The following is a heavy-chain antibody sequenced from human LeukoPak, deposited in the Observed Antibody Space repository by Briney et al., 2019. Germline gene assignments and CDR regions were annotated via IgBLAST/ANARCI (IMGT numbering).Heavy chain of an antibody. D-gene: IGHD5-18*01. CDR3: ARALAYGYSYGTYYYYYYMDV. CDR2: IYYSGST. CDR1: GGSISSYY. V-gene: IGHV4-59*12. Sequence: PSETLSLTCTVSGGSISSYYWNWIRQPPGKGLEWIGYIYYSGSTNYNPSLKSRVTISVDTSKNQFSLKLSSVTAADTAVYYCARALAYGYSYGTYYYYYYMDVWGKGTTVTVSS. J-gene: IGHJ6*03.